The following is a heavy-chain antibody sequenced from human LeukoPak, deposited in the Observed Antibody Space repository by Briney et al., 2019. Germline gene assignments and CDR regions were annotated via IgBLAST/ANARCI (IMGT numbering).Heavy chain of an antibody. CDR2: INSDGSST. J-gene: IGHJ4*02. CDR1: GFTFSRYW. D-gene: IGHD3-3*01. Sequence: GGSLRLSCAASGFTFSRYWMHWVRQAPGKGLVWVSRINSDGSSTSYADSVKGRFTISRDNTKNTLYLQMNSLRAEDTAVYYCARLYYDFWSGSQSWGQGTLVTVSS. V-gene: IGHV3-74*01. CDR3: ARLYYDFWSGSQS.